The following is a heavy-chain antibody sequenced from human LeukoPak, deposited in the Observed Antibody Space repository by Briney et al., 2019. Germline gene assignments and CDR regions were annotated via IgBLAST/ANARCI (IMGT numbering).Heavy chain of an antibody. Sequence: GGSLRLSCAASGFTFSSYSMNWVRQAPGKGLEWVSSISSSSSYIYYADSVKGRFTISRDNAKNSLYLQMNSLRAEDTAVYYCARGRRWGVVMNYYYYDMDVWGQGTTVTVSS. D-gene: IGHD3-3*01. J-gene: IGHJ6*02. V-gene: IGHV3-21*01. CDR3: ARGRRWGVVMNYYYYDMDV. CDR2: ISSSSSYI. CDR1: GFTFSSYS.